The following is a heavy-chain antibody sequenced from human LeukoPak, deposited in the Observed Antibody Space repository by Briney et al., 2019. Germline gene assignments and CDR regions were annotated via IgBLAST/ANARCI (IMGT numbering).Heavy chain of an antibody. Sequence: GGSLRLSCAASGFTFSSYAMSWVRQAPGKGLEWVSAISGSGGSTYYADSVKGRFTISRDNSKNTLYLQMNSLRAEDTAVYYYAKGPTLPYGYYYYYGMDVWGQGTTVTVSS. CDR2: ISGSGGST. CDR1: GFTFSSYA. J-gene: IGHJ6*02. CDR3: AKGPTLPYGYYYYYGMDV. D-gene: IGHD3-16*01. V-gene: IGHV3-23*01.